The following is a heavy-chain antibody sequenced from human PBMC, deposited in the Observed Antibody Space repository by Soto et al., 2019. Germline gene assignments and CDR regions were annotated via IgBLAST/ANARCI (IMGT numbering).Heavy chain of an antibody. J-gene: IGHJ5*02. CDR1: GGSISSGGYY. CDR3: ARGPPRYDYGDYEMGDIDP. Sequence: PSETLSLTCTVSGGSISSGGYYWSWIRQHPGKGLEWIGYIYYSGSTYYNPSLKSRVTISVDTSKNQFSLKLSSVTAADTAVYYCARGPPRYDYGDYEMGDIDPWGQGTLVTVSS. D-gene: IGHD4-17*01. CDR2: IYYSGST. V-gene: IGHV4-31*03.